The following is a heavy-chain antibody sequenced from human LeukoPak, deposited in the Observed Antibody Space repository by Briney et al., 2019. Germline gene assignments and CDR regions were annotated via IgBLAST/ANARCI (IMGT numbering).Heavy chain of an antibody. D-gene: IGHD3-22*01. V-gene: IGHV1-69*04. J-gene: IGHJ4*02. CDR2: IIPIHGIA. Sequence: GASVTFSCTASGRTLSRYAISWVRPAPGQGLDWMGRIIPIHGIANYAQKFQGRVTITTDKSTSTAYMELSSLRSEDTAVYYCARDPHYYDSSEGYWGQGTLVTVSS. CDR3: ARDPHYYDSSEGY. CDR1: GRTLSRYA.